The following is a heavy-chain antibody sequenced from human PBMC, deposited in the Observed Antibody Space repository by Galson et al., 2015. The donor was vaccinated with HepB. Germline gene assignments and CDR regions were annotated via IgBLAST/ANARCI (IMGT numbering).Heavy chain of an antibody. Sequence: SETLSLTCGVFGGSFSSYHWTWIRQSPTKGLEWIGEITQSGGAHSNPSLKSRVIISMDTSKNQFSLEVRSVTAADTAVYYCARGKGRQVLLDYHYYGMGVWGQGTTVSVSS. D-gene: IGHD3-3*01. CDR1: GGSFSSYH. CDR3: ARGKGRQVLLDYHYYGMGV. J-gene: IGHJ6*01. CDR2: ITQSGGA. V-gene: IGHV4-34*01.